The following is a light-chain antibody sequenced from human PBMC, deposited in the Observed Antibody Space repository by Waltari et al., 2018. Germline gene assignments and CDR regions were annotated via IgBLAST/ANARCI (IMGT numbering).Light chain of an antibody. CDR2: WAS. V-gene: IGKV4-1*01. CDR3: QQYYTPPWT. CDR1: QSVLKNSNNKNI. Sequence: DIVMTQSPDSLAVSLGERATIKRKSSQSVLKNSNNKNILAWYQQKRGQPPKLLIYWASARESGVPDRFSGSGSGTDFTLTITSLQAEDVAVYYCQQYYTPPWTFGQGTKVEIK. J-gene: IGKJ1*01.